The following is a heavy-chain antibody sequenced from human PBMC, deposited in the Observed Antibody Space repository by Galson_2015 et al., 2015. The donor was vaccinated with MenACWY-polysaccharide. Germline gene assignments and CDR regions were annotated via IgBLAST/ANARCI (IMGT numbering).Heavy chain of an antibody. V-gene: IGHV3-7*01. D-gene: IGHD1-26*01. CDR3: ARDPEWGANYY. J-gene: IGHJ4*02. CDR2: IKYDGSVK. CDR1: GLMFSNSW. Sequence: SLRLSCAASGLMFSNSWMAWVRQAPGKGLEWVGNIKYDGSVKYYVDSVKGRFTISRDNAENSVYLQMNSLRAEDTAVYYCARDPEWGANYYRGQGTLVTVSS.